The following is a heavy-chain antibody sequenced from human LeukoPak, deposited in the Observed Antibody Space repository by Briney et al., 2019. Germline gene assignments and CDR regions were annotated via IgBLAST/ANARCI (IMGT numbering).Heavy chain of an antibody. CDR3: ARFAAGGSYYYYMDV. CDR1: GFTFSTYT. D-gene: IGHD6-25*01. V-gene: IGHV3-48*01. J-gene: IGHJ6*03. Sequence: GGSLRLSCAASGFTFSTYTMNWVRQPPGKGLEWVSNIGTSSSTIYYAGSVKGRFTISRDNAKNSLYLQMNSLRADDTAVYYCARFAAGGSYYYYMDVWGKGTTVTVSS. CDR2: IGTSSSTI.